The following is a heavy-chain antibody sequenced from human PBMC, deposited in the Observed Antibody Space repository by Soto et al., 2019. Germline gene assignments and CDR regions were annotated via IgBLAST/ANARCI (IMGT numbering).Heavy chain of an antibody. Sequence: SETLSLTCAVSNGFISSNWWSWVRQPPGKGLEYIGEIYHSGSTHYNPSLQSRVTISVDQSRTYFSLDLSSVTAADTAVYYCAREMVELERRRSYYYYYMDVWGKGTTVTVSS. CDR1: NGFISSNW. V-gene: IGHV4-4*02. J-gene: IGHJ6*03. CDR2: IYHSGST. D-gene: IGHD1-1*01. CDR3: AREMVELERRRSYYYYYMDV.